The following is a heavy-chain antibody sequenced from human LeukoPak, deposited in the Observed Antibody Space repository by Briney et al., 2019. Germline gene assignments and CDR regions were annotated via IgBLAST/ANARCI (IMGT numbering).Heavy chain of an antibody. CDR1: GFAFSDDS. D-gene: IGHD5-18*01. Sequence: GRSLRLSCVASGFAFSDDSMNWVRQPPGKGLEWVSSISSTSKYIYYADSVKGRFTISRDNAKNSLFLQMNNLRVDDSAVYYCAREYTAMAYDYWGQGTLVTVSS. CDR2: ISSTSKYI. CDR3: AREYTAMAYDY. J-gene: IGHJ4*02. V-gene: IGHV3-21*01.